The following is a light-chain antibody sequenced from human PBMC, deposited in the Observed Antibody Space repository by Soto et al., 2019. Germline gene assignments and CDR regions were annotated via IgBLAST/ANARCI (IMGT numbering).Light chain of an antibody. CDR3: SSYAGNTFVI. V-gene: IGLV2-11*01. CDR2: DVS. Sequence: QSALTQPPSVSGSPGQSVSISCTGTNSDVGNYNYVAWYQQHPGKAPKLMIFDVSRRPSGVPDRFSGSKSDNTASLTISGLQAEDEGDYYCSSYAGNTFVIFGGGTKLTVL. J-gene: IGLJ2*01. CDR1: NSDVGNYNY.